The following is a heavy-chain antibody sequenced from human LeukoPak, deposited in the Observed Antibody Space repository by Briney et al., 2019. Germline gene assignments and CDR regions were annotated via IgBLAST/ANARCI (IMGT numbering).Heavy chain of an antibody. CDR1: GGSISSSSYY. CDR3: AREGTTYYYDSSGHYYYYYYMDV. V-gene: IGHV4-61*01. CDR2: IYYSGST. D-gene: IGHD3-22*01. J-gene: IGHJ6*03. Sequence: SETLSLTCTVSGGSISSSSYYWGWIRQPPGKGLEWIGYIYYSGSTNYNPSLKSRVTISVDTSKNQFSLKLSSVTAADTAVYYCAREGTTYYYDSSGHYYYYYYMDVWGKGTTVTVSS.